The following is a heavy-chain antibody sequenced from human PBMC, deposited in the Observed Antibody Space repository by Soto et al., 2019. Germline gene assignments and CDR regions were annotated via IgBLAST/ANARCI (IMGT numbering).Heavy chain of an antibody. CDR3: ARAMVRGKNYYGMDV. D-gene: IGHD3-10*01. CDR1: GYSFTSYW. Sequence: EVQLVQSGAEVKKPGESLKISCKGSGYSFTSYWIGWVRQMPGKGLEGMGIIYPGDSDTRYSPSFQGQVTISADQSISTAYLQWSSLKASDTAMYYCARAMVRGKNYYGMDVWGQGTTVTVSS. CDR2: IYPGDSDT. V-gene: IGHV5-51*03. J-gene: IGHJ6*02.